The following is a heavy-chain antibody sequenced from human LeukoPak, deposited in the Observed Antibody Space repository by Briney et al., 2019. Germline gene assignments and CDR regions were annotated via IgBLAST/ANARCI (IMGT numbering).Heavy chain of an antibody. CDR3: ARGGSSTNAFDI. CDR2: VHYTGRT. V-gene: IGHV4-59*08. J-gene: IGHJ3*02. CDR1: GDSISNSY. Sequence: PSETLSLTCTVSGDSISNSYWGWVRQPPGKGLEWIGYVHYTGRTNYNPSLKSRVTTSVDTSKNQFSLKLSSVTAADTAVYYCARGGSSTNAFDIWGQGTMVTVSS. D-gene: IGHD6-13*01.